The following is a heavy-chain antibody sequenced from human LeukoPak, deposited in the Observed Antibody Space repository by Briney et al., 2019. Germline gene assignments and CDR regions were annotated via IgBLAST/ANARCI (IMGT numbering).Heavy chain of an antibody. D-gene: IGHD3-3*01. CDR1: GFTFSSYS. Sequence: PGGSLRLSCAASGFTFSSYSMNWVRQAPGNGLEWVSSISSSSSYIYYADSVKGRFTISRDNAKNSLYLQMNSLRAEDTAVYYCARAFTGYYDFWSGYFGSFDYWGQGTLVTVSS. J-gene: IGHJ4*02. V-gene: IGHV3-21*01. CDR2: ISSSSSYI. CDR3: ARAFTGYYDFWSGYFGSFDY.